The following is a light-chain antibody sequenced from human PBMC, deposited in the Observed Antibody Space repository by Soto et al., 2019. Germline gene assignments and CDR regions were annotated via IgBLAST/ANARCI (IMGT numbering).Light chain of an antibody. CDR2: TAS. CDR1: QSVNGW. J-gene: IGKJ1*01. V-gene: IGKV1-5*03. CDR3: QQYNTYWT. Sequence: DIQMTQSPSTLSASVGDRVTITCRASQSVNGWLAWYQQKPGKAPKLLIYTASSLESGVPPRFSGSGSGTEFALTISGLQPDDSANYYCQQYNTYWTFGQGTKVEIK.